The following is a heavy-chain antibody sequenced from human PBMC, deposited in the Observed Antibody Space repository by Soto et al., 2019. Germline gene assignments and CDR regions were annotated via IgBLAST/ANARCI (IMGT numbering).Heavy chain of an antibody. D-gene: IGHD6-25*01. V-gene: IGHV4-30-4*01. Sequence: QVQLQESGPGLVKPSQTLSLTCTVSGGSISSGDYYWTWIRQPPGKGLEWIGFIFYTGSPYYNPSLKSRVAISVDTSKNQFPLNLTSVTAADTAVYFCAGEPKGGPAAGAIEILGQGTMVTVSS. CDR1: GGSISSGDYY. J-gene: IGHJ3*02. CDR2: IFYTGSP. CDR3: AGEPKGGPAAGAIEI.